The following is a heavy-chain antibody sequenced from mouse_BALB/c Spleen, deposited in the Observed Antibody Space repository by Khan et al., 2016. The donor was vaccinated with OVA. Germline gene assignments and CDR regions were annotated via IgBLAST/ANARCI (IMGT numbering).Heavy chain of an antibody. J-gene: IGHJ2*01. CDR1: GYSITSDYA. CDR2: ISYSGNT. CDR3: ARVYGGDFDY. D-gene: IGHD1-1*01. V-gene: IGHV3-2*02. Sequence: QLEESGPGLVKPSQSLSLTCTVTGYSITSDYAWNWIRQFPGNILEWMGYISYSGNTKYNPSLKSRISITRDTSKNQFFLQLNSVTIEDTATYYCARVYGGDFDYWGQGTTLTVSS.